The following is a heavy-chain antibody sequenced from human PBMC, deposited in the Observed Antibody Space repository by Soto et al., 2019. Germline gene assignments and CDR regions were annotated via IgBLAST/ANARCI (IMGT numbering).Heavy chain of an antibody. J-gene: IGHJ4*02. CDR1: GGSIGIYY. V-gene: IGHV4-59*01. CDR3: ARRWSGTDY. D-gene: IGHD3-10*01. Sequence: KPSETLSLTCTVSGGSIGIYYWNWIRQSPGKGLEWIGYVHHSGTTSYNPSLEGRATISLDTSKNQFSLRLSSVTAADTAVYYCARRWSGTDYWGQGTLVTVSS. CDR2: VHHSGTT.